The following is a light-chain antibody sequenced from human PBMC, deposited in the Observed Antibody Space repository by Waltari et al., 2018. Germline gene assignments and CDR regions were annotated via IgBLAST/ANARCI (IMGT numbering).Light chain of an antibody. CDR1: SNDAGPHTY. CDR3: CSYANMVTLFVV. J-gene: IGLJ2*01. CDR2: DVS. Sequence: QSALTQPASVSGSPGQSITISCTGSSNDAGPHTYVSWYQQHPGKAPKLIIYDVSHRPSGISNRFSGSRSGDTASLTISGLQAEDEADYFCCSYANMVTLFVVFGGGTKLTVL. V-gene: IGLV2-14*03.